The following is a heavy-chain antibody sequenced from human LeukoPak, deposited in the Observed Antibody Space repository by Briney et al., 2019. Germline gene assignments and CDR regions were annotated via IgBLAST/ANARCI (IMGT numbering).Heavy chain of an antibody. CDR1: GYSITSGYY. J-gene: IGHJ4*02. V-gene: IGHV4-38-2*02. Sequence: SETLSLTCTVSGYSITSGYYWGWIRQPPGKGLEWIGSIYYSGSTYYNPSLKSRVTISVDTSKNQFSLKLSSVTAADTAVYYCASTVGSYYDGRDYWGQGTLVTVSS. D-gene: IGHD1-26*01. CDR3: ASTVGSYYDGRDY. CDR2: IYYSGST.